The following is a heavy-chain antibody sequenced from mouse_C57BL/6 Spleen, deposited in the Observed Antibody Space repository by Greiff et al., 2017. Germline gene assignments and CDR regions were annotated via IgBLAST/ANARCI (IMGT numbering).Heavy chain of an antibody. Sequence: QVQLKESGAELVKPGASVKISCKASGYAFSSYWMNWVKQRPGQGLEWIGQIYPGDGDTNYNGKFKGKATLTADKSSSTAYMQLSSLTSEDSAVYFCARSGVAHYAMDYWGQGTSVTVSS. J-gene: IGHJ4*01. CDR1: GYAFSSYW. CDR3: ARSGVAHYAMDY. CDR2: IYPGDGDT. V-gene: IGHV1-80*01. D-gene: IGHD1-3*01.